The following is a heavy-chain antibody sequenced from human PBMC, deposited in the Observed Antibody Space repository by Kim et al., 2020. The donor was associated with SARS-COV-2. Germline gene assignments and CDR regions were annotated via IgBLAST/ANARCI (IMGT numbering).Heavy chain of an antibody. CDR2: INTNTGNP. Sequence: ALVKVSCKASGYTFTSYAMNWVRQAPGQGLEWMGWINTNTGNPTYAQGFTGRFVFSLDTSVSTAYLQISSLKAEDTAVYYCARDGIAAAGTGKNFDYWGQGTLVTVSS. CDR3: ARDGIAAAGTGKNFDY. D-gene: IGHD6-13*01. J-gene: IGHJ4*02. V-gene: IGHV7-4-1*02. CDR1: GYTFTSYA.